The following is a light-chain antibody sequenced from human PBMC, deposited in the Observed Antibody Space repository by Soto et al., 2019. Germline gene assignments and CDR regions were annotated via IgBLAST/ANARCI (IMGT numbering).Light chain of an antibody. J-gene: IGKJ2*01. Sequence: EIVLTQSPGTLSFSPGERGTLSCRASQSVSSDYLAWYQQKPGQAPRLLIYGASSRATCISDRFSGSGSGTDFTRTVSRLEPEDGAVFYCQQYGSTPPTFGQATKVEIK. CDR2: GAS. V-gene: IGKV3-20*01. CDR1: QSVSSDY. CDR3: QQYGSTPPT.